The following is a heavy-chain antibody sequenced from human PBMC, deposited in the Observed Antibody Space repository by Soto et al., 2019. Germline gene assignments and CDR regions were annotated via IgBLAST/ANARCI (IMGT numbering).Heavy chain of an antibody. CDR2: IYPGDSDT. J-gene: IGHJ5*02. CDR3: ARLDDYDYVWGSSNWFDP. CDR1: RYSFTSYW. D-gene: IGHD3-16*01. V-gene: IGHV5-51*01. Sequence: GESLKISCKGSRYSFTSYWIGWVRQMPGKGLEWMRIIYPGDSDTRYSPSFQGQVTISADKSISTAYLQWSSLKASDTAMYYCARLDDYDYVWGSSNWFDPWGQGTLLTVSA.